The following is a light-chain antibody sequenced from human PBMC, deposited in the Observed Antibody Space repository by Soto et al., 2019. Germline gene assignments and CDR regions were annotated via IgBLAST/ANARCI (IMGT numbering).Light chain of an antibody. V-gene: IGKV1-5*03. Sequence: DIQMTQSPSTLSASVGDRVTISGRASQSSSGWLAWYQQKPGKAPKLIISKASNLESGVPSRFSGSRSGTEFTLPISSLKPDDFATYYCQKYYSYWTFGQGTKVEIK. J-gene: IGKJ1*01. CDR3: QKYYSYWT. CDR1: QSSSGW. CDR2: KAS.